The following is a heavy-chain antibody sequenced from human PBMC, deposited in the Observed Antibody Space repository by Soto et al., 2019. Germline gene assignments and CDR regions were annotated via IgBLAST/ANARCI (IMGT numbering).Heavy chain of an antibody. J-gene: IGHJ4*02. CDR3: ARGRDGPWQQPSRMGFDY. D-gene: IGHD6-13*01. CDR1: GGSFSGYY. CDR2: INHSGST. V-gene: IGHV4-34*01. Sequence: SETLSLTCAVYGGSFSGYYWNWIRQPPGKGLEWIGEINHSGSTNYNPSLKSRVTISVDTSKNQFSLKLSSVTAADTAVYYCARGRDGPWQQPSRMGFDYWGQGTLVTVSS.